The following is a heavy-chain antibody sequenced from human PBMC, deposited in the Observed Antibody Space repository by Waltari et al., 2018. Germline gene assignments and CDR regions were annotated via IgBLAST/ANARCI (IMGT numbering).Heavy chain of an antibody. CDR3: AREGGYYGSGRYFDY. CDR1: GFPFRSYW. D-gene: IGHD3-10*01. Sequence: EVQLVESGGGLVQPRGSLRLSCAAFGFPFRSYWISWVRPAPGKGLEVVANIKQDGSEKYYVDSVKGRFTISRDNAKNSLYLQMNSLRAEDTAVYYCAREGGYYGSGRYFDYWGQGTLVTVSS. V-gene: IGHV3-7*01. CDR2: IKQDGSEK. J-gene: IGHJ4*02.